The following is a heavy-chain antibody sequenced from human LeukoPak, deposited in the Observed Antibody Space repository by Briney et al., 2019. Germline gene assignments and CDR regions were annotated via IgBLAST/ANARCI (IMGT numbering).Heavy chain of an antibody. CDR3: ATTPSDGYNYAFDY. Sequence: GRSLRLSCAASGITFSSYAMHWVRQAPGKGLEWVAVISYDGSNKYYADSVKGRFTISRDNSKNTLYLQMNSLRAEDTAVYYCATTPSDGYNYAFDYWGQGTLVTVSS. CDR2: ISYDGSNK. D-gene: IGHD5-24*01. J-gene: IGHJ4*02. CDR1: GITFSSYA. V-gene: IGHV3-30-3*01.